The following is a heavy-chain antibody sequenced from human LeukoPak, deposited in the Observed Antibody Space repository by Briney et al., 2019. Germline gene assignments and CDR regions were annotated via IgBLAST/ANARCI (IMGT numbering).Heavy chain of an antibody. V-gene: IGHV3-30*02. D-gene: IGHD3-10*01. CDR1: GFTFSSYG. J-gene: IGHJ1*01. Sequence: GGSLRLSCAASGFTFSSYGMHWVRQAPCKGLEWVAFIRYDGSNKYYADSVKGRFTISRDNSKNTLYLQMNSLRAEDTAVYYCAKSGVVRKVGGYFQHWGQGTLVTVSS. CDR2: IRYDGSNK. CDR3: AKSGVVRKVGGYFQH.